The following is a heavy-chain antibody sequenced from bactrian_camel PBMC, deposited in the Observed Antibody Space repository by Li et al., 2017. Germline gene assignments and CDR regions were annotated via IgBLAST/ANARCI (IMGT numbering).Heavy chain of an antibody. V-gene: IGHV3S54*01. J-gene: IGHJ4*01. Sequence: VQLVESGGGSVQAGGSLRLSCVASGAVNCMGWFRQAPGKEREWVGHGYHLGGVTAYSDSAKGRFTISRDNAKNALYLQLNSLKSEDTAVYYCARGSGLGSNYDSRGQGTQVTVS. CDR1: GAVNC. CDR2: GYHLGGVT. CDR3: ARGSGLGSNYDS. D-gene: IGHD6*01.